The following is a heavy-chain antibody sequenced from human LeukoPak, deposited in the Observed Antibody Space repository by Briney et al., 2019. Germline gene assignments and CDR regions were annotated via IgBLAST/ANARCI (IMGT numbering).Heavy chain of an antibody. CDR1: GGTFSSYA. CDR2: INPNSGGT. Sequence: ASVKVSCRASGGTFSSYAISWVRQAPGQGLEWMGWINPNSGGTNYAQKFQGRVTMTRDTSISTAYMELSRLRSDDTAVYYCARNRVMDVWGKGTTVTVSS. V-gene: IGHV1-2*02. J-gene: IGHJ6*03. CDR3: ARNRVMDV.